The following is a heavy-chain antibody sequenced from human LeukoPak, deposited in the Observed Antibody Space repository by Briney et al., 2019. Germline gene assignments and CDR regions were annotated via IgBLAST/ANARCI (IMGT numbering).Heavy chain of an antibody. CDR2: INPNSGGT. V-gene: IGHV1-2*02. CDR3: ARDYYYGSGAEPLDYYMDV. D-gene: IGHD3-10*01. CDR1: GYTFTGYY. Sequence: GASVKVSCKASGYTFTGYYMHWVRQAPGQGLEWMGWINPNSGGTNYAQKFQGRVTMTRDTSISTAYMELSRLRSDDTAVYYCARDYYYGSGAEPLDYYMDVWGKGTTVTISS. J-gene: IGHJ6*03.